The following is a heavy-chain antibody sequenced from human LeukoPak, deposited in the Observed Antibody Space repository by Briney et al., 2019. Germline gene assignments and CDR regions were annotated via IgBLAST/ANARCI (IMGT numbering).Heavy chain of an antibody. V-gene: IGHV1-8*01. CDR1: GYTFTSYD. Sequence: ASVKVSCKASGYTFTSYDINWVRQATGQGLEWMGWMNPNSGNTGYAQKFQGRVTMTRNTSVSTAYMELSSLRSEDTAVYYCARGYCTNGVCYSPTYWGQGTLVTVSS. CDR2: MNPNSGNT. CDR3: ARGYCTNGVCYSPTY. J-gene: IGHJ4*02. D-gene: IGHD2-8*01.